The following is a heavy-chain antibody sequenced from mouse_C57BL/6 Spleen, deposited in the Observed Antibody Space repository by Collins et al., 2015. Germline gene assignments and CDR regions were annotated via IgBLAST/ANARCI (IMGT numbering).Heavy chain of an antibody. V-gene: IGHV9-3*01. D-gene: IGHD2-4*01. Sequence: QIQLVQSGPELKKPGETVKISCKASGYTFTTYGMSWVKQAPGKGLKWMGWINTYSGVPTYADDFKGRFAFSLETSASTAYLQINNLKNEDTATYFCARGGYDYDVGSPWFAYWGQGTLVTVSA. CDR3: ARGGYDYDVGSPWFAY. J-gene: IGHJ3*01. CDR1: GYTFTTYG. CDR2: INTYSGVP.